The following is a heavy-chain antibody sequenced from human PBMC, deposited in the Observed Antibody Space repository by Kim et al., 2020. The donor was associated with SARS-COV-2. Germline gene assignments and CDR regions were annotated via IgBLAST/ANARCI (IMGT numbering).Heavy chain of an antibody. CDR2: INCDGSKT. J-gene: IGHJ1*01. CDR3: AKEEEGWGDNGS. D-gene: IGHD1-20*01. Sequence: GGSLRLSCAASGFTFRDYYMHWVRQAPGKGLQWVSVINCDGSKTYYADSVEGRVTVSRDNARNTLYLQMNSLRAEDTGVYYCAKEEEGWGDNGSRGQGT. CDR1: GFTFRDYY. V-gene: IGHV3-30*18.